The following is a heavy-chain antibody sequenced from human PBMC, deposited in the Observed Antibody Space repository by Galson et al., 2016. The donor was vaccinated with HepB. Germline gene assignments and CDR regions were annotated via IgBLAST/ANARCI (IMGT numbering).Heavy chain of an antibody. CDR2: VYYGKT. CDR3: ARASRCILGPPPQGLHFDY. CDR1: GYPISDDYF. J-gene: IGHJ4*02. V-gene: IGHV4-38-2*02. D-gene: IGHD1-26*01. Sequence: ETLSLTCTVSGYPISDDYFWGWLRQPPGKGLEWIGSVYYGKTYYNPSLKSRVTVSLDTSNNQFSLKLSSVTAADAAVYYCARASRCILGPPPQGLHFDYWGQGTLVTVSS.